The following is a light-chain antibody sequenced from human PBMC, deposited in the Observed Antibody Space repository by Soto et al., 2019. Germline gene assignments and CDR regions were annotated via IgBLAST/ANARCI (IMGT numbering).Light chain of an antibody. CDR1: QSVSSN. CDR3: QQYESSRT. Sequence: EIVMTQSPATLSVSPGERATLSCRASQSVSSNLAWYQQKPGQAPRLLIYGASTRATGIPARFSGSGSGTDFTLTISRLEPEDFAMYYCQQYESSRTFGQGTKVEMK. CDR2: GAS. J-gene: IGKJ1*01. V-gene: IGKV3-15*01.